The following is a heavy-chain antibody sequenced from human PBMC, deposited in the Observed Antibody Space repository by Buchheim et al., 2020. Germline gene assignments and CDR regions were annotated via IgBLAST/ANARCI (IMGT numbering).Heavy chain of an antibody. CDR1: GGPISSGGYY. CDR2: IYYSGST. V-gene: IGHV4-31*03. J-gene: IGHJ4*02. CDR3: ARTLTGTTYFDY. D-gene: IGHD1-20*01. Sequence: QVQLQESGPGLVKPSQTLSLTCTVSGGPISSGGYYWSWIRQHPGKGLEWIGYIYYSGSTYYNPSLKRRVTIPIDTSKNQFSLKLISVTAADTAVYFCARTLTGTTYFDYWGQGTL.